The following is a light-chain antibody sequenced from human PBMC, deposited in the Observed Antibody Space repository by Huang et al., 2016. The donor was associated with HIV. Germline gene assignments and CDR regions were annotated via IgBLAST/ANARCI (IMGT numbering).Light chain of an antibody. CDR3: QQYSNWPPWT. CDR2: DAS. CDR1: QSRTVN. V-gene: IGKV3-15*01. J-gene: IGKJ1*01. Sequence: TQSPDTLSVSPGERAILSCRASQSRTVNLAWYQQRPGQPPRLLSYDASTRATGIPARFSGWGSGTEFTLVINSVQSEDFALYYCQQYSNWPPWTFGQGTTVDI.